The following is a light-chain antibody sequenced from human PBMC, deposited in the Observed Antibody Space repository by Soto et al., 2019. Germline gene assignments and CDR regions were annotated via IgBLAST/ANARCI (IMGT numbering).Light chain of an antibody. CDR2: DAS. CDR1: QSVGSN. Sequence: EIVMTQSPDTLSVSPGETATLSCRASQSVGSNLAWYQQKPGQAPRLLISDASTRAAGLPARFSGSGSGTEFTLTISSLQSEDFAVYYCQQSNNWPKTFGNGTKVEIK. J-gene: IGKJ1*01. CDR3: QQSNNWPKT. V-gene: IGKV3-15*01.